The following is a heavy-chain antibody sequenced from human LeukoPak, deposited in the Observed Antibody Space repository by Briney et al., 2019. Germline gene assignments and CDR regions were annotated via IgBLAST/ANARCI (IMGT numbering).Heavy chain of an antibody. Sequence: GGSLRLSCAASAFSLNAYNMNWVRQAPGKGLEWVSSISYTGTYIYYADSVKGRFTISRDNAKNSLYLQMNSLRAEDTAVFYCARDPGYSNSPYYLDYWGQGTLVTVSS. CDR2: ISYTGTYI. D-gene: IGHD5-12*01. J-gene: IGHJ4*02. V-gene: IGHV3-21*01. CDR3: ARDPGYSNSPYYLDY. CDR1: AFSLNAYN.